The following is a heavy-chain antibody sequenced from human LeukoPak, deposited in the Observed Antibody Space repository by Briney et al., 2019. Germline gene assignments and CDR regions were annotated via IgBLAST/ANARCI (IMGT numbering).Heavy chain of an antibody. CDR3: ARDPSDSSGYGEFDY. J-gene: IGHJ4*02. D-gene: IGHD3-22*01. Sequence: SETLSLTCTVSGGSISSYYWSWIRQPPGKGLEWVGNIYYSGSTNYNPSLKSRVTISVDTSKNQFSLKLSSVTAADTAVYYCARDPSDSSGYGEFDYWGQGTLVTVSS. V-gene: IGHV4-59*01. CDR2: IYYSGST. CDR1: GGSISSYY.